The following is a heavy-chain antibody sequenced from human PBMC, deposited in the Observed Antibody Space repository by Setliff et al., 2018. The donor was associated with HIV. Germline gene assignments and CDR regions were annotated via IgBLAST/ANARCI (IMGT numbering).Heavy chain of an antibody. J-gene: IGHJ6*03. CDR3: VRGVQSPPHYSYYYMDV. CDR2: IIPILGVA. CDR1: GYSFTNHY. Sequence: ASVKVSCKPSGYSFTNHYMHWVRQAPGQGLDWMGRIIPILGVANYAQRFQGKVTITADKSTSTAYMELTSLRFDDTAMYYCVRGVQSPPHYSYYYMDVWGEGTMVTVSS. D-gene: IGHD3-3*01. V-gene: IGHV1-69*04.